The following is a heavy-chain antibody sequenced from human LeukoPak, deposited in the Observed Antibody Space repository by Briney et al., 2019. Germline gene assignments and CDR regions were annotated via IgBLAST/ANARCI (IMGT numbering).Heavy chain of an antibody. CDR3: ARTNYYDSSGYPGLFDY. D-gene: IGHD3-22*01. CDR1: GDSINTYY. Sequence: SETLSLTCTVSGDSINTYYWSWIRQPPGKGLEWIGYIYTSGSTNYNPSLKSRVTISVDTSKNQFSLKLSSVTAADTAVYHCARTNYYDSSGYPGLFDYWGQGTLVTVSS. J-gene: IGHJ4*02. V-gene: IGHV4-4*09. CDR2: IYTSGST.